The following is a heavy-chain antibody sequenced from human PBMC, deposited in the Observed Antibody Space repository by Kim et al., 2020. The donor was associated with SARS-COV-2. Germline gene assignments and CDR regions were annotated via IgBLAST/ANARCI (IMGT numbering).Heavy chain of an antibody. D-gene: IGHD3-10*01. CDR3: ARLGYGSGNYYVEY. CDR1: GGSLNPYY. Sequence: SETLSLTCTVSGGSLNPYYWSWLRQTPGKGLEWIGYIFYGGSTTYNPSLRSRVTMSVDTSKNQFSLDLNSMSAADTALYFCARLGYGSGNYYVEYWGQG. V-gene: IGHV4-59*08. J-gene: IGHJ4*02. CDR2: IFYGGST.